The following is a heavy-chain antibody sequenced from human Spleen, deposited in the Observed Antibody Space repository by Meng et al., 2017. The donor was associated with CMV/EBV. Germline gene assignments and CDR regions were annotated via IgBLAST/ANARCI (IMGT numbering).Heavy chain of an antibody. J-gene: IGHJ4*02. D-gene: IGHD3-16*01. CDR3: TRDPGGLDY. V-gene: IGHV1-2*06. Sequence: QVQLVQSGAEVKKPGASVKVSCKASGYSFRAHYIHWVRQAPGQGLEWMGRINPISGGTNYGQNFQGRVTMTRDTSINTAYMELSRLTSDDTAVYYCTRDPGGLDYWGQGTLVTVSS. CDR1: GYSFRAHY. CDR2: INPISGGT.